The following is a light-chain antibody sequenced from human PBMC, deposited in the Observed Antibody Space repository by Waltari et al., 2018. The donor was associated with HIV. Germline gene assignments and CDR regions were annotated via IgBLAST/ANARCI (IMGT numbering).Light chain of an antibody. CDR2: GKN. Sequence: SSELTQDPAVSVALGQTVRITCRGDSLRTYSGSWYQQKPGQGPILVVYGKNYRPPGNPGVFSGSNSENTASLIITGAQAEDEADYYCNSRDTSGNRLLFGGGTKLTVI. CDR1: SLRTYS. CDR3: NSRDTSGNRLL. J-gene: IGLJ3*02. V-gene: IGLV3-19*01.